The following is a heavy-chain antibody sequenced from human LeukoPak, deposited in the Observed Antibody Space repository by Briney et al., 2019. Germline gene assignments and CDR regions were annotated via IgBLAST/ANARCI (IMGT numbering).Heavy chain of an antibody. J-gene: IGHJ5*02. Sequence: GGSLRLSCAASGFTFSSYAMSWVRQVPGKGLEWVSSLTGGSDNSEHADSVKGRFSISRDNSKNTLYLQMNSLTAEDTAVYYCVRGWQQLGSWGRGTLVTVSS. CDR1: GFTFSSYA. CDR3: VRGWQQLGS. D-gene: IGHD1-1*01. CDR2: LTGGSDNS. V-gene: IGHV3-23*01.